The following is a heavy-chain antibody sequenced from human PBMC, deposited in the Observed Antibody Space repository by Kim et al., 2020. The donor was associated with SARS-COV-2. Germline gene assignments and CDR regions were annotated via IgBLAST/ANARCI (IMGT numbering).Heavy chain of an antibody. CDR1: GGSISSYY. CDR2: IYYSGST. D-gene: IGHD3-3*01. Sequence: SETLSLTCTVSGGSISSYYWSWIRQPPGKGLEWIGYIYYSGSTNYNPSLKSRVTISVDTSKNQFSLKLSSVTAADTAVYYCARGLRGTIFGVVIISGMDVWGQGTTVTVSS. V-gene: IGHV4-59*13. J-gene: IGHJ6*02. CDR3: ARGLRGTIFGVVIISGMDV.